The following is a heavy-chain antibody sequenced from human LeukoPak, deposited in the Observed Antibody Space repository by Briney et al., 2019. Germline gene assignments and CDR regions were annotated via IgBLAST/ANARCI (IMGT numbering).Heavy chain of an antibody. CDR2: IYSGGNT. V-gene: IGHV3-53*01. CDR3: ARADSGGGFYYYDY. CDR1: GFTVSSNS. J-gene: IGHJ4*02. Sequence: GGSLRLSCTVSGFTVSSNSWSWVRQAPGKGLEWVSFIYSGGNTHYSDSVKGRFTISRDNSKNTLYLQMNSLRAEDTAVYYCARADSGGGFYYYDYWGQGTLVTVSS. D-gene: IGHD2-15*01.